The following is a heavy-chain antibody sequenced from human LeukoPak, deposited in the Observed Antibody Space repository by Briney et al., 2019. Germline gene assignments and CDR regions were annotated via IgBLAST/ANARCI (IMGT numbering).Heavy chain of an antibody. D-gene: IGHD6-19*01. CDR1: GFTFSSYA. CDR2: ISGSGGST. J-gene: IGHJ6*02. CDR3: AKTRVAVAGPDYYYYGMDV. V-gene: IGHV3-23*01. Sequence: GGSLRLSCAASGFTFSSYAMSWVRQAPGKGLECVSAISGSGGSTYYADSVKGRFTISRDNSKNTLYLQMNSLRAEDTAVYYCAKTRVAVAGPDYYYYGMDVWGQGTTVTVSS.